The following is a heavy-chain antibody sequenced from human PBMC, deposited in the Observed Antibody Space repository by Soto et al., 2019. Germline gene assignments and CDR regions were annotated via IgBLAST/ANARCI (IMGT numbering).Heavy chain of an antibody. Sequence: SVKVSCKASGFTFTSSAVQWVRQARGQRLEWIGWIVVGSGNTNYTQKFQERVTITRDMSTSTAYMELSSLRSEDTAVYYCAASAITMVRGVILDYYYYGKDVWGQGTTVTVSS. D-gene: IGHD3-10*01. V-gene: IGHV1-58*01. CDR2: IVVGSGNT. CDR3: AASAITMVRGVILDYYYYGKDV. CDR1: GFTFTSSA. J-gene: IGHJ6*02.